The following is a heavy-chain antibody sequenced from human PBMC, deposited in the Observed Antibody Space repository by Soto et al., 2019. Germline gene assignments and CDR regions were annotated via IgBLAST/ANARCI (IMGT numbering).Heavy chain of an antibody. CDR1: GYSISSDNW. D-gene: IGHD1-26*01. Sequence: PXATLSLTCGVSGYSISSDNWWFWIRQPPGKGLEWIGYIHYSGITYSNPSLKSRLTMSVDTSKNQFSLKLSSVTAVDTAVYYCATKDNGKYYFDLWGQGTLVTVSS. V-gene: IGHV4-28*01. CDR2: IHYSGIT. CDR3: ATKDNGKYYFDL. J-gene: IGHJ4*02.